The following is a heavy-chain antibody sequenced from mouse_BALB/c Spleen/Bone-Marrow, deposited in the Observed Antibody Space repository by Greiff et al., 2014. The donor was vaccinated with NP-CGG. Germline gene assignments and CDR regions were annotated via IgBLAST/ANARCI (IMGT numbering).Heavy chain of an antibody. J-gene: IGHJ3*01. Sequence: EVQLQQSGADLVKPGASVKLSCTASGFNIKDTYMHWVKQRPEQGLEWIGRIDPANGNTKYDPKFQGKATITADTSSNTAYLQLSSLTSEDTAVYYCARGDYYGGSFFAYWGQGLWSLSLQ. V-gene: IGHV14-3*02. CDR1: GFNIKDTY. CDR3: ARGDYYGGSFFAY. D-gene: IGHD1-1*01. CDR2: IDPANGNT.